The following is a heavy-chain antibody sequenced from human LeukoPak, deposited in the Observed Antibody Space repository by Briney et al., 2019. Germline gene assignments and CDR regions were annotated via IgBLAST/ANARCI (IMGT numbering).Heavy chain of an antibody. CDR2: IYYSGST. Sequence: PSETLSLTCTVSGGSISSSNYLWGWIRQPPGKGLEWIGSIYYSGSTYHNPSFKSRLTISVDTSKNQFSLRLSSVTAADTAMYYCARQGDSCSGGSCYARTIDYWGQGTLATVSS. CDR1: GGSISSSNYL. J-gene: IGHJ4*02. D-gene: IGHD2-15*01. CDR3: ARQGDSCSGGSCYARTIDY. V-gene: IGHV4-39*01.